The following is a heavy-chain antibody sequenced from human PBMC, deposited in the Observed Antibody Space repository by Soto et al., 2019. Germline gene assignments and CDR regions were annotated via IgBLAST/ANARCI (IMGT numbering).Heavy chain of an antibody. J-gene: IGHJ3*02. V-gene: IGHV3-64*01. CDR3: ARSSPNCSSTSCYSRVAFDI. CDR2: ISSNGGST. Sequence: GGSLRLSCAASGFTFSSYAMHWVRQAPGKGLEYVSAISSNGGSTYYANSVKGRFTISRDNSKNTLYLQMGSLRAEDMAVDYCARSSPNCSSTSCYSRVAFDIWGQGTMVTVSS. D-gene: IGHD2-2*01. CDR1: GFTFSSYA.